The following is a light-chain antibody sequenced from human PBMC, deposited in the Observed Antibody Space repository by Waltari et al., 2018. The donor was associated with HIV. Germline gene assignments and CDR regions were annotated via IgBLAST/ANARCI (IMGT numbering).Light chain of an antibody. Sequence: DIALTQSLSIEAVAPGEQAFISCKSNQTLRSSGGFTYLAWFLQKSGQSPHLLLYLSSSRASGVPARCSGRGAGTDFTLIITDVEPEDVGVYYCMQTLQTPFTFGQGTKLEL. CDR1: QTLRSSGGFTY. CDR2: LSS. V-gene: IGKV2-28*01. J-gene: IGKJ2*01. CDR3: MQTLQTPFT.